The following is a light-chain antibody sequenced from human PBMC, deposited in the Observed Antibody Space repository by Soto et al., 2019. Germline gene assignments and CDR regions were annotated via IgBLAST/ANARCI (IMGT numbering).Light chain of an antibody. CDR3: QQRSNWPAN. J-gene: IGKJ5*01. CDR2: GAS. Sequence: EIVLTQSPATLSLSPGERATLSCRASQTITTYLAWYQQKPGQPPRLLIYGASNRASGIPARFSGSGSGTDLTLTISNLEPEDFAVYYGQQRSNWPANFGKGTRLEIK. CDR1: QTITTY. V-gene: IGKV3-11*01.